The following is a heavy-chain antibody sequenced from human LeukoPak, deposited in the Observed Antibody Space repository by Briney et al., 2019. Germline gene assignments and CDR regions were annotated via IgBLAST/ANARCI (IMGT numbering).Heavy chain of an antibody. CDR1: GFIFSSYT. CDR3: ARDDR. Sequence: PGRSLRLSCAASGFIFSSYTMHWVRQAPGKGLEWVAVISYDENNKYYADSVQGRFTTSRDNSKSTLSLQMNSLRADDTGVYYCARDDRWGQGTLVTVSS. CDR2: ISYDENNK. V-gene: IGHV3-30*04. J-gene: IGHJ4*02.